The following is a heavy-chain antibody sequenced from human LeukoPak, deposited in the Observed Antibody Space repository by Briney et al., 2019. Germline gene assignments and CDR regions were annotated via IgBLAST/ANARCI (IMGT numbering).Heavy chain of an antibody. CDR3: ARVGYSYMAFDI. Sequence: PGGSLRLSCAASGFTFSSYSMNWVRQAPGEGLEWVSSISSSSSYIYYADSVKGRFTISRDNAKNSLYLQMNSLRAEDTAVYYCARVGYSYMAFDIWGQGTMVTVSS. D-gene: IGHD5-18*01. V-gene: IGHV3-21*01. J-gene: IGHJ3*02. CDR1: GFTFSSYS. CDR2: ISSSSSYI.